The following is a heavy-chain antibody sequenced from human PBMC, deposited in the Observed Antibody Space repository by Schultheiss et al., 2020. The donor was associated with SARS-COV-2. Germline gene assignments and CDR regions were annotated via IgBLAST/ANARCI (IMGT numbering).Heavy chain of an antibody. CDR2: IYYSGST. Sequence: SQTLSLTCTVSGGSISSYYWSWIRQPPGKGLEWIGYIYYSGSTNYNPSPKSRVTISVDTSKNQFSLKLSSVTAADTAVYYCARGGYSNYVIRRWFDPWGQGTLVTVSS. CDR1: GGSISSYY. D-gene: IGHD4-11*01. J-gene: IGHJ5*02. CDR3: ARGGYSNYVIRRWFDP. V-gene: IGHV4-59*12.